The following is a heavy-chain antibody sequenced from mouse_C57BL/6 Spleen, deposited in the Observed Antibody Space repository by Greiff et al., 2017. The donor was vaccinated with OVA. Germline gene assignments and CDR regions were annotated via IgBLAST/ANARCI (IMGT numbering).Heavy chain of an antibody. CDR1: GFSLSTSGMG. Sequence: QVTLKESGPGILQSSQTLSLTCSFSGFSLSTSGMGVSWIRQPSGKGLEWLAHIYWDDDKRYNPSLKSRLTISKDTSRNQVFLKITSVDTADTATYYCARSGHYYGSSYDWYFDVWGTGTTVTVSS. V-gene: IGHV8-12*01. CDR3: ARSGHYYGSSYDWYFDV. J-gene: IGHJ1*03. D-gene: IGHD1-1*01. CDR2: IYWDDDK.